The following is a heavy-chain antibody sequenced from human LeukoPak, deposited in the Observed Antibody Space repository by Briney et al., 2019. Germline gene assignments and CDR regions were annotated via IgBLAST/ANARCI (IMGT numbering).Heavy chain of an antibody. D-gene: IGHD2-2*01. CDR1: WFTFSSSP. CDR3: AKDLAPVAY. J-gene: IGHJ4*02. V-gene: IGHV3-23*01. CDR2: LTGSGGST. Sequence: PGGSLRLSCAAPWFTFSSSPMRWVRQAPGKGLEWVSALTGSGGSTYYADSVKGRFTISRDNSKKTLFLQMNSLRAEDTAVYYCAKDLAPVAYWGQGTLVTVSS.